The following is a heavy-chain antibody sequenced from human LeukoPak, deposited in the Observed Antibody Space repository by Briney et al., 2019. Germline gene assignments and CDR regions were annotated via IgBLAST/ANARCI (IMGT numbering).Heavy chain of an antibody. V-gene: IGHV4-34*01. CDR1: GGSFSGYY. D-gene: IGHD3-10*01. J-gene: IGHJ4*02. Sequence: SETLSLTCAVYGGSFSGYYWSWIRQPPGKGLEWIGEINHSGSTNYNPSLKSRVTISVDTSKNQFSLKLSSVTAADTAVYYCARNLWFGGTSSDYWGQGTLVTVSS. CDR3: ARNLWFGGTSSDY. CDR2: INHSGST.